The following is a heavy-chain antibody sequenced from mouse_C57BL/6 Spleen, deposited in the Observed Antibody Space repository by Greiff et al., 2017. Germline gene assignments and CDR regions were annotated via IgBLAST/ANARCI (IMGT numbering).Heavy chain of an antibody. CDR3: AKGSYSNYSWFAY. J-gene: IGHJ3*01. CDR1: GYTFTSYW. D-gene: IGHD2-5*01. V-gene: IGHV1-69*01. Sequence: QVQLQQPGAELVMPGASVKLSCKASGYTFTSYWMHWVKQRPGQGLEWIGEIDPSDSYTNYNQKFKGKSTLTVDKSSSTAYMQLSSLTSEDSAVYYCAKGSYSNYSWFAYWGQGTLVTVSA. CDR2: IDPSDSYT.